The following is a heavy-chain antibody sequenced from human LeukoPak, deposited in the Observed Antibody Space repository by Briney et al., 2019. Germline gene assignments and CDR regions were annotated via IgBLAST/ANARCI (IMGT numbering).Heavy chain of an antibody. CDR3: ARGGYGDYDWFDP. CDR2: IYHSGSV. Sequence: NTSETLSLTCTVSGYSISSGYYWGRIRQPPGKGLEWIGSIYHSGSVYYNPSLKSGVTILADTSKNQFSLKLNSVTAADAAVYYCARGGYGDYDWFDPWGQGTLVIVSS. CDR1: GYSISSGYY. V-gene: IGHV4-38-2*02. J-gene: IGHJ5*02. D-gene: IGHD4-17*01.